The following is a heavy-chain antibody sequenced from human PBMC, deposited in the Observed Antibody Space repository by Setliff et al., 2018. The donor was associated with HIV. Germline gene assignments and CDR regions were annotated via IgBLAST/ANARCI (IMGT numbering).Heavy chain of an antibody. CDR3: ARGPRYGSGTPFDY. Sequence: SEPLSLTCAVYGGSFSGYYWSWIRQPPGKGLEWIGEINHSGSTNYNPSLKSRVTTSVDTSKNQFSLKLSSVTAADTAVYYCARGPRYGSGTPFDYCGQGTLVTVSS. J-gene: IGHJ4*02. V-gene: IGHV4-34*01. CDR1: GGSFSGYY. D-gene: IGHD3-10*01. CDR2: INHSGST.